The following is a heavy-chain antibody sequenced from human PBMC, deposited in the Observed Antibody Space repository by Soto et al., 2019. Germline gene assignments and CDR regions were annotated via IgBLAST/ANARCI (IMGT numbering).Heavy chain of an antibody. CDR3: AREFIEYSSQTSWFEP. V-gene: IGHV1-69*13. D-gene: IGHD3-22*01. CDR2: IIPILGTT. Sequence: ASVKVSCKASGGSVTTYSISWVRQAPGQGLEWMGGIIPILGTTNYAQKFRGRVTISADESTSIVYMELSSLRSEDTAVYYCAREFIEYSSQTSWFEPWGQGTLVTVSS. J-gene: IGHJ5*02. CDR1: GGSVTTYS.